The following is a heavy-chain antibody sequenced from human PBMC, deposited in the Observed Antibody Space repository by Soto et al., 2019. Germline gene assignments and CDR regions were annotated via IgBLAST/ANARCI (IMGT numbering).Heavy chain of an antibody. CDR2: IGRNGDDT. CDR3: ARVWEYIGTNYYDY. V-gene: IGHV3-64*02. Sequence: GGSLRLSCIASGFTFSAYPMHWVRQAPGKGLEYVSAIGRNGDDTYYADSVKGRFTNSRDNSKNTLYLQMGSLRAEDMAVYYCARVWEYIGTNYYDYGGREPWSPSP. D-gene: IGHD1-7*01. J-gene: IGHJ4*02. CDR1: GFTFSAYP.